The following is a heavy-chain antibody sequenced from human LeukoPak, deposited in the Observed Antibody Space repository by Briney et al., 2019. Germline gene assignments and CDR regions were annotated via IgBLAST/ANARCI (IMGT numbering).Heavy chain of an antibody. CDR3: ACNTVTNYYYYYGMNV. CDR1: GYTFTSYG. V-gene: IGHV1-18*01. J-gene: IGHJ6*02. Sequence: ASVKVSCKSSGYTFTSYGISWVRQAPGQGLEWMGWITSYNGNTNYAQNFQGRVTMTTDTSTNTAYMELRSLRSDDTAVYFCACNTVTNYYYYYGMNVWGQGTTVTVSS. D-gene: IGHD4-17*01. CDR2: ITSYNGNT.